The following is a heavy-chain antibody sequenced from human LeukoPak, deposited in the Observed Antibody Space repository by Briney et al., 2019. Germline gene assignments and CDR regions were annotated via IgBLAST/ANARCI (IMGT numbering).Heavy chain of an antibody. V-gene: IGHV6-1*01. Sequence: SQTLSLTCAISGDSVSSNSVTWNWIRQSPSRGLEWLDRTYYRSTWYNDYAVSVRGRITVNPDTSKNQFSLHLNSVTPEDTAVYYCARRLTQCDCFDPWGQGILVTVSS. CDR2: TYYRSTWYN. CDR1: GDSVSSNSVT. J-gene: IGHJ5*02. CDR3: ARRLTQCDCFDP. D-gene: IGHD2-21*02.